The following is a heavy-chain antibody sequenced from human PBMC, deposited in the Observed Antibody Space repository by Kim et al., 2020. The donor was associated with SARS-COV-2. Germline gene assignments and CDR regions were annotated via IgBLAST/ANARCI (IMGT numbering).Heavy chain of an antibody. D-gene: IGHD3-16*01. V-gene: IGHV4-59*09. CDR3: ARGTAVAGEYYFDY. Sequence: NPSLESRVTISADTSKNQFSLKLSAMTAADTAVFNCARGTAVAGEYYFDYWGQGTLVTASS. J-gene: IGHJ4*02.